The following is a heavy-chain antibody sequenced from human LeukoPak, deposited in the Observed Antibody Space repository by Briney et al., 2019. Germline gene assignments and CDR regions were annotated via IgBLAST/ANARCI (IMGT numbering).Heavy chain of an antibody. Sequence: GGSLRLSCAASGFTFSSYTMNWVRQAPGKGLEWVAYINSGSNNKYYADPVKGRVTISRDTPTNSLYVQINSLRADDTAVYYCARNWGYHDFWGQGTLVTVSS. CDR3: ARNWGYHDF. V-gene: IGHV3-21*01. CDR1: GFTFSSYT. CDR2: INSGSNNK. D-gene: IGHD3-16*01. J-gene: IGHJ4*02.